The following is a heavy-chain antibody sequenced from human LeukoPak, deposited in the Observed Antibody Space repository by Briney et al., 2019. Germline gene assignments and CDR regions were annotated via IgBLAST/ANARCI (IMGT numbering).Heavy chain of an antibody. CDR1: GFTFSSYW. CDR2: IKQDGSEK. J-gene: IGHJ4*02. CDR3: ASRNSLFI. D-gene: IGHD4-23*01. V-gene: IGHV3-7*01. Sequence: GGSLRLSCAASGFTFSSYWKSWVRQAPGKGLEWVANIKQDGSEKYYVDSVKGRFTISRDNAKNSLYLQMNSLRAEDTAVYYCASRNSLFIWGQGTLVTVSS.